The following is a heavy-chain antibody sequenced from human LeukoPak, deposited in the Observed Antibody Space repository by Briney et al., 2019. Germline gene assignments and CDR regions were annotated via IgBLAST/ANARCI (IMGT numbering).Heavy chain of an antibody. CDR1: GGSISSSSYY. Sequence: SETLSLTCTVSGGSISSSSYYWGWIRQPPGKGLEWIGSIYYSGSTYYNPSLKSRVTMSVDTSKNQFSLKLSSVTAADTAVYYCARQGGPIAVAPDWFDPWGQGTLVTVSS. D-gene: IGHD6-19*01. J-gene: IGHJ5*02. CDR3: ARQGGPIAVAPDWFDP. V-gene: IGHV4-39*01. CDR2: IYYSGST.